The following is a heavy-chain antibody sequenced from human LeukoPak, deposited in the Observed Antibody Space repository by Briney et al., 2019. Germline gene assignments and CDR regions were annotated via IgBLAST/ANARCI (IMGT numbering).Heavy chain of an antibody. D-gene: IGHD6-19*01. CDR2: IKQDGSEK. CDR1: GFTFSSYW. J-gene: IGHJ6*04. V-gene: IGHV3-7*03. CDR3: ARDPHSSGWWYYYYGMDV. Sequence: GGSLRLSCAASGFTFSSYWMSWVRQAPGKGLEWVANIKQDGSEKYYVDSVKGRFTISRDNAKNSLYLQMNSLRAEDTAVYYCARDPHSSGWWYYYYGMDVWGKGTTVTVSS.